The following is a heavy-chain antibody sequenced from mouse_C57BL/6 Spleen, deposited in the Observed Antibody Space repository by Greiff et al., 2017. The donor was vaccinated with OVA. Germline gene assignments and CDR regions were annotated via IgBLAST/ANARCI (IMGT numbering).Heavy chain of an antibody. Sequence: VQLQQPGAELVKPGASVKMSCKASGYTFTSYWITWVKQRPGQGLEWIGDIYPGSGSTNYNEKFKSKATLTVDTSSSTAYMQLSSLPSEDSAVYYCARKGTTVVSFAYWGQGTLVTVSA. J-gene: IGHJ3*01. CDR3: ARKGTTVVSFAY. V-gene: IGHV1-55*01. D-gene: IGHD1-1*01. CDR2: IYPGSGST. CDR1: GYTFTSYW.